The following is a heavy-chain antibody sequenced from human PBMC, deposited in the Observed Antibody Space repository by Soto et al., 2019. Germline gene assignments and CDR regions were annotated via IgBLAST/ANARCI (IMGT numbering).Heavy chain of an antibody. Sequence: GESLKISCKGSGYSFTSYWISRVRQMPGKGLEWMGRIDPSDSYTNYSPSFQGHVTISADKSISTAYLQWSSLKASDTAMYYCATLQAAAGDNDLTFDYRGQGTQVTVSS. CDR3: ATLQAAAGDNDLTFDY. D-gene: IGHD6-13*01. CDR2: IDPSDSYT. CDR1: GYSFTSYW. J-gene: IGHJ4*02. V-gene: IGHV5-10-1*01.